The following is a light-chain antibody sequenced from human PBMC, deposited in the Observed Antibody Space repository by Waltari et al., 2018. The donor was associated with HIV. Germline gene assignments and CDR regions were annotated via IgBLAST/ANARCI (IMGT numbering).Light chain of an antibody. CDR3: CSYADKYTWV. V-gene: IGLV2-11*01. CDR2: DVN. CDR1: SSAVGALHS. Sequence: PALTHPRSVSGSPGQSVTTSCTGTSSAVGALHSSPWYQQHPGKAPKLMIFDVNKRPSGVPDRFSGSKSGNTASLTISGLQAEDEADYYCCSYADKYTWVFGGGTKLTVL. J-gene: IGLJ3*02.